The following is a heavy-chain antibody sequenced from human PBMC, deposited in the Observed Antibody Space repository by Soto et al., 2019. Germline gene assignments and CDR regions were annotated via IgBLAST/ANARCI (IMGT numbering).Heavy chain of an antibody. V-gene: IGHV4-30-4*01. CDR3: ARGRFGEIHDY. CDR2: IFYSGST. D-gene: IGHD3-10*01. Sequence: SETLSLTCTVSSGSISSGDYYWSWLRQPPGKGLEWIGYIFYSGSTYYNPSLKSRVTISVDTSKNQFSLKLSSVTAADTAVYYCARGRFGEIHDYWGQGTLVTVSS. CDR1: SGSISSGDYY. J-gene: IGHJ4*02.